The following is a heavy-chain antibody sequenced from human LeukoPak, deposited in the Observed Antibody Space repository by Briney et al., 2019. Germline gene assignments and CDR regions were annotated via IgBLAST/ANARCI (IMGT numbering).Heavy chain of an antibody. CDR3: ARVGPWELPDY. CDR1: GYTFTSYY. V-gene: IGHV1-46*01. CDR2: INPSGGST. D-gene: IGHD1-26*01. J-gene: IGHJ4*02. Sequence: GASVKVSCTASGYTFTSYYMHWVRQAPGQGLEWMGIINPSGGSTSYAQKFQGRVTMTRDTSTSTVYMELSSLRSEDTAVYYCARVGPWELPDYWGQGTLVTVSS.